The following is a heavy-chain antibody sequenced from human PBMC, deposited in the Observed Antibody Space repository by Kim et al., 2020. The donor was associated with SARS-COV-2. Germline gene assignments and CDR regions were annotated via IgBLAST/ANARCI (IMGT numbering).Heavy chain of an antibody. D-gene: IGHD2-21*02. V-gene: IGHV3-49*04. J-gene: IGHJ2*01. CDR3: TRDRDLCGGDCEEYWYFDL. CDR2: IRSKAYGGTT. Sequence: GGSLRLSCTASGFTFGDYAMSWVRQAPGKGLEWVGFIRSKAYGGTTEYAASVKGRFTISRDDSKSIAYLQMNSLKTEDTAVYYCTRDRDLCGGDCEEYWYFDLWGRGTLVTVSS. CDR1: GFTFGDYA.